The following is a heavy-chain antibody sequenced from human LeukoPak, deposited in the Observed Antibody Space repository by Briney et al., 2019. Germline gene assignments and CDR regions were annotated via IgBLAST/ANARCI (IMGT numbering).Heavy chain of an antibody. CDR2: IRYDGSNK. Sequence: GGSLRLSCAASGFTFSSYGMHWVRQAPGKGLEWVSFIRYDGSNKHHADSVKGRFTISRDKSKNTLYLQMNSLRAEDTAVYYCAKVGMVTTTPGYFDYWGQGTLVSVSS. D-gene: IGHD4-17*01. J-gene: IGHJ4*02. CDR3: AKVGMVTTTPGYFDY. V-gene: IGHV3-30*02. CDR1: GFTFSSYG.